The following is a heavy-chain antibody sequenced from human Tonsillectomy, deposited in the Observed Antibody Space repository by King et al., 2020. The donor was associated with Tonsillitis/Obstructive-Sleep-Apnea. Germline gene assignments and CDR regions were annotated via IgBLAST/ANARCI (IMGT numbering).Heavy chain of an antibody. CDR2: ISSSSSTI. J-gene: IGHJ6*03. Sequence: VQLVESGGGLVQPGGSLRLSCAASGFTFSSYSMNWVRQAPGKGLEWVSYISSSSSTIYYADSVKGRFTISRDNAKNSLYLQMNSLRDEDTAVYYCATLGRYQLLFDYYYYYYMDVWGKGTTVTVSS. CDR1: GFTFSSYS. D-gene: IGHD2-2*01. CDR3: ATLGRYQLLFDYYYYYYMDV. V-gene: IGHV3-48*02.